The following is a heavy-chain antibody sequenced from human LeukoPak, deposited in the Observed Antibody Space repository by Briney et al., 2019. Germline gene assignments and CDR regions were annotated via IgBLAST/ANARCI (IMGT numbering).Heavy chain of an antibody. J-gene: IGHJ4*02. D-gene: IGHD3-10*01. CDR3: VKNAVGGRASYFDF. Sequence: TGGSLRLSCVASGFTFSGYAMHWVRQGPGQGLEWVSGISEESSSIVYADSVKGRFTISRDNAKNFLFLQMNSLRLEDTALYYCVKNAVGGRASYFDFWGQGTLVTVAS. V-gene: IGHV3-9*01. CDR2: ISEESSSI. CDR1: GFTFSGYA.